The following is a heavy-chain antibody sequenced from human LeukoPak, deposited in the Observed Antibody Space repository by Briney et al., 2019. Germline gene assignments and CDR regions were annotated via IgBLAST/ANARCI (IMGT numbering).Heavy chain of an antibody. D-gene: IGHD5-12*01. CDR3: AKKKSYSGYAPPFDY. J-gene: IGHJ4*02. CDR2: ISGSGGST. CDR1: GFAFSSYA. Sequence: GGSLRLSCAASGFAFSSYAMSWVRQAPGKGLEWVSAISGSGGSTYYADSVKGRFTISRDNSKNTLYLQMNSLRAEDTAVYYCAKKKSYSGYAPPFDYWGQGTLVTVSS. V-gene: IGHV3-23*01.